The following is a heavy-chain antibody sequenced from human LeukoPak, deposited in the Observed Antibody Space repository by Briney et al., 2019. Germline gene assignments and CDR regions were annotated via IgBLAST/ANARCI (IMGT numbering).Heavy chain of an antibody. CDR2: TYYRSKWYN. V-gene: IGHV6-1*01. D-gene: IGHD6-19*01. J-gene: IGHJ4*02. CDR3: ARGIAVAGTDNFDS. CDR1: GDSVSSNSAA. Sequence: SQTLSLTCAISGDSVSSNSAAWNWIRQSPSRGLEWLGRTYYRSKWYNDYAISVKSRITINPDTSKNQFSLQLTSVTPEDTAVYYCARGIAVAGTDNFDSWGQGTLVTVSS.